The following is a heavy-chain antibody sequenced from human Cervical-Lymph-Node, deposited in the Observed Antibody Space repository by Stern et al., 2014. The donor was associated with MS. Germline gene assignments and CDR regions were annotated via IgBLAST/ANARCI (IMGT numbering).Heavy chain of an antibody. Sequence: QMQLVQSGPGLVKPSETLSLTCTVSGGSISSNYWSWIRQPPGKGLEWIGYLYYSGNTNYNPSRKGRVPNSVDTAKNRFSLSRSSVTAADTAVYYCARHGPPRRRDDSNHPNFDYWGPGTLVAVSS. V-gene: IGHV4-59*08. CDR1: GGSISSNY. D-gene: IGHD5-24*01. J-gene: IGHJ4*02. CDR2: LYYSGNT. CDR3: ARHGPPRRRDDSNHPNFDY.